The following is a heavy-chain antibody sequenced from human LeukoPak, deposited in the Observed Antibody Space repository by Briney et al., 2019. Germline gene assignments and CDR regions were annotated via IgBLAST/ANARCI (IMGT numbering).Heavy chain of an antibody. CDR1: GFIFSSHS. D-gene: IGHD3-22*01. CDR2: ISSSSSYI. CDR3: ARGVFGYYYDSSGYYFSY. J-gene: IGHJ4*02. Sequence: GGSLRLSCAGFGFIFSSHSMNWVRQAPGKGLEWVSSISSSSSYIYYADSVKGRFTISRDNAKNSLYLQMNSLRAEDTAVYYCARGVFGYYYDSSGYYFSYWGQGTLVTVSS. V-gene: IGHV3-21*01.